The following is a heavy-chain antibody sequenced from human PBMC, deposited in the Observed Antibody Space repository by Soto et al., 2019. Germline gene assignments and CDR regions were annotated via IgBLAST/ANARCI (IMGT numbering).Heavy chain of an antibody. J-gene: IGHJ5*02. V-gene: IGHV1-69*06. CDR3: ARDSDIVAFYNWFDP. Sequence: QVQLVQSGAEVKKPGSSVKVSCKASGGTFSSYAISWVRQAPGQGLEWMGGIIPIFGTANYAQKFQGRVTISADKSTSTAYMELSRLRSEDRAVYYCARDSDIVAFYNWFDPWGQGTLVTVSS. CDR2: IIPIFGTA. CDR1: GGTFSSYA. D-gene: IGHD5-12*01.